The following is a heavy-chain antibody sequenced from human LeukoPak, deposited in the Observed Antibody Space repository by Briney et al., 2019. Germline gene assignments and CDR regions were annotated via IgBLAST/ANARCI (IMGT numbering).Heavy chain of an antibody. D-gene: IGHD5-18*01. V-gene: IGHV3-30*18. Sequence: PGGSLRLSCAASGFTFSSYGIHWVRQAPGKGLEWVAVMSSDGSNQYYADSVKGRFTISRDNSKNTLYLQMNSLRAEDTAIYYCAKTMGRYSYGCPYYYYYGMDVWGQGTTVTVSS. CDR1: GFTFSSYG. CDR3: AKTMGRYSYGCPYYYYYGMDV. J-gene: IGHJ6*02. CDR2: MSSDGSNQ.